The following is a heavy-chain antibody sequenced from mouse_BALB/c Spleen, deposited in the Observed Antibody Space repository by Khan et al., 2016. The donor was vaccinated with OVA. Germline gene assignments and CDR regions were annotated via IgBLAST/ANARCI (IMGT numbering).Heavy chain of an antibody. CDR3: ARWFDGYSSLYAMDY. CDR1: GFSLTNYG. J-gene: IGHJ4*01. D-gene: IGHD2-3*01. CDR2: IWSDGST. V-gene: IGHV2-6*02. Sequence: QMQLEESGPGLVAPSQSLSITCTVSGFSLTNYGVHWVRQPPGKGLEWLVVIWSDGSTNYNSVLTSRLNISKDNSKSQVFLKMNSLQTDDTAIYYCARWFDGYSSLYAMDYWGQGTAVTVSS.